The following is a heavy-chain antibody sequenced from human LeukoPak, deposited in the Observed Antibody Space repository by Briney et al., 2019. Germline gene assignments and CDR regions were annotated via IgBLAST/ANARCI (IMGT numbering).Heavy chain of an antibody. V-gene: IGHV3-64*01. J-gene: IGHJ5*02. CDR3: ARGAYCTSTTCGNWFDP. Sequence: GSLRLSCAASGFTFSSYAMYWVRQAPGKGLEYVSAISSNGGSTDYANSVKDRFTISRDNSKNTLYLQMGSLRAEDMAVYYCARGAYCTSTTCGNWFDPWGQGTLVTVSS. CDR2: ISSNGGST. CDR1: GFTFSSYA. D-gene: IGHD2-2*01.